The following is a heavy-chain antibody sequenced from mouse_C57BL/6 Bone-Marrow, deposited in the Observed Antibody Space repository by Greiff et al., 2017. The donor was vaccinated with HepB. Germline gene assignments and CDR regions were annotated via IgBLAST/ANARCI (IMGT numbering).Heavy chain of an antibody. D-gene: IGHD3-3*01. CDR1: GFTFSSYA. J-gene: IGHJ4*01. Sequence: EVKLQESGGGLVKPGGSLKLSCAASGFTFSSYAMSWVRQTPEKRLEWVATISDGGSYTYYPDNVKGRFTISRDNAKNNLYLQMSHLKSEDTAMYYCARDLGQGDAMDYWGQGTSVTVSS. CDR2: ISDGGSYT. CDR3: ARDLGQGDAMDY. V-gene: IGHV5-4*01.